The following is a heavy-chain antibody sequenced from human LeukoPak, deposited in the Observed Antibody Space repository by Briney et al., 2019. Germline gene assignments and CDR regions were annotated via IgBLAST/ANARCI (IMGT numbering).Heavy chain of an antibody. CDR1: GFTLSNYW. D-gene: IGHD3-10*02. V-gene: IGHV3-21*01. J-gene: IGHJ5*02. CDR3: AREMSGEPNWFDP. Sequence: GGSLRLSCAASGFTLSNYWMSWVRQAPGKGLEWVSYIRSSSNYIDYADSVKGRFTISRDNAKSSLHLQMNSLRVEDTAVYYCAREMSGEPNWFDPWGQGTLVTVSS. CDR2: IRSSSNYI.